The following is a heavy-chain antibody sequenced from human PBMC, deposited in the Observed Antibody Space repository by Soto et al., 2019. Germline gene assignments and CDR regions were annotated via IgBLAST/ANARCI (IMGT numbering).Heavy chain of an antibody. CDR1: GDSVNSGDSY. V-gene: IGHV4-31*03. CDR3: VWGIDAKKNGF. Sequence: SETLSLTCTVSGDSVNSGDSYWSWIRQHPGKGLEWIGQVYYSGTTDTGTAYYNPSLGSRMSMAADRSQNQFSLSLSSVTAADSAVYYCVWGIDAKKNGFWGQGTLVTVSS. D-gene: IGHD6-13*01. CDR2: VYYSGTTDTGTA. J-gene: IGHJ4*02.